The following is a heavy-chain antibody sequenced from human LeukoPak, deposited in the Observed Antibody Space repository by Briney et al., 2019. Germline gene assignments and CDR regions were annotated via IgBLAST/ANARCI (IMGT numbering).Heavy chain of an antibody. V-gene: IGHV1-69*13. J-gene: IGHJ4*02. Sequence: GASVKVSCKASGGTFSSYAISWVRQAPGQGLEWMGGIIPIFGTANYAQKFQGRVTITADESTSTAYMELSSLRSEDTAVYYCARAGGYYDSSGYYPGYYWGQGTLVTVSS. CDR3: ARAGGYYDSSGYYPGYY. D-gene: IGHD3-22*01. CDR1: GGTFSSYA. CDR2: IIPIFGTA.